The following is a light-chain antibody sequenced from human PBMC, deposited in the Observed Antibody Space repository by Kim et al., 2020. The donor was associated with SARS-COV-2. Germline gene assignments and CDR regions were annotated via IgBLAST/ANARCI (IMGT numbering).Light chain of an antibody. Sequence: SLPPGESTTLSCRASQSVSSYLAWYQQKPGQAPRLLIYDASNRATGIPARFSGSGSGTDFTLTISSLEPEDFAVYYCQQRSNWPTFGGGTKVDIK. J-gene: IGKJ4*01. CDR1: QSVSSY. CDR2: DAS. CDR3: QQRSNWPT. V-gene: IGKV3-11*01.